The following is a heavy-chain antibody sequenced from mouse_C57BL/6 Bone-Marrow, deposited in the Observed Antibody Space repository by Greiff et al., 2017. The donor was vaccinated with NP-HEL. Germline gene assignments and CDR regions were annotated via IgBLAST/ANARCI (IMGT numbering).Heavy chain of an antibody. CDR2: INPGSGGT. J-gene: IGHJ2*01. D-gene: IGHD2-2*01. CDR3: ARSTMVTTDGYYFDY. V-gene: IGHV1-54*01. CDR1: GYAFTNYL. Sequence: VQLQQSGAELVRPGTSVKVSCKASGYAFTNYLIEWVKQRPGQGLEWIGVINPGSGGTNYNEKFKGKATLTADKSSSTAYMQLSSLTSEDSAVYFCARSTMVTTDGYYFDYWGQGTTLTVSS.